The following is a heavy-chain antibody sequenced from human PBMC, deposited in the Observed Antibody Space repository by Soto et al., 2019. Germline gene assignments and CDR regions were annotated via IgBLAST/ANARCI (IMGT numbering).Heavy chain of an antibody. CDR2: IIPRSATS. CDR3: AREGLVLVPTTVNSDYYYYAMDV. CDR1: GYTFTDYY. Sequence: SVKVSCKAFGYTFTDYYIHWMRQAPGQGLEWMGGIIPRSATSNYAQKFQGRVTITADESTSTAYMELSSLRSEDTAVYYCAREGLVLVPTTVNSDYYYYAMDVWGQGTTVTVSS. V-gene: IGHV1-69*13. J-gene: IGHJ6*02. D-gene: IGHD2-2*01.